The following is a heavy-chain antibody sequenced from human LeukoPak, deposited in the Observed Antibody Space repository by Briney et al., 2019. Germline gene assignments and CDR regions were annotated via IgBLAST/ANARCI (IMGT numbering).Heavy chain of an antibody. CDR2: INHSGST. D-gene: IGHD1-7*01. CDR1: GGSFSGYY. CDR3: ARGPYNWNYVRLKLFDY. J-gene: IGHJ4*02. Sequence: SETLSLTFAVYGGSFSGYYWSWIRQPPGKGLEWIGEINHSGSTNYNPSLKSRVTISVDTSKNQFSLKLSSVTAADTAVYYCARGPYNWNYVRLKLFDYWGQGTLVTVSS. V-gene: IGHV4-34*01.